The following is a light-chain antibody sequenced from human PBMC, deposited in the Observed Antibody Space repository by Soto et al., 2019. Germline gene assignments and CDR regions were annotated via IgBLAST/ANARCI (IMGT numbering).Light chain of an antibody. Sequence: EIVLTQSPATLSLSPGERATLSCRASQSVSSSTYLAWYQQKPGQAPRLLIYGASSRATGIPDRFSGSGSGTDFTLTISRLEPEDFAVYYCQQYGSSPQTFGQGTKVDI. J-gene: IGKJ1*01. CDR2: GAS. CDR3: QQYGSSPQT. V-gene: IGKV3-20*01. CDR1: QSVSSSTY.